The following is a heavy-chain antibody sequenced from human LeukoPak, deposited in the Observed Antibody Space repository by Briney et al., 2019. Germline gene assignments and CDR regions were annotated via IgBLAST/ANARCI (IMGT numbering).Heavy chain of an antibody. V-gene: IGHV4-34*01. J-gene: IGHJ4*02. D-gene: IGHD3-22*01. CDR1: GGSFSGYY. CDR3: ARGFGLYYDSSGYYYFDY. CDR2: INHSGST. Sequence: SETLSLTCAVYGGSFSGYYWSWIRQPPGKGLEWIGEINHSGSTNYNPSLKSRVTISVDTSKNQFSLKLSSVTAADTAVYYCARGFGLYYDSSGYYYFDYWGQGTLVTVSS.